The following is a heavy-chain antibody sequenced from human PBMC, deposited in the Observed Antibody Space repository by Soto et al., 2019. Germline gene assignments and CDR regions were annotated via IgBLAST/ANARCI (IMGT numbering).Heavy chain of an antibody. CDR2: IYHSGST. D-gene: IGHD3-9*01. Sequence: QVQLQESGPGLVKPSGTLSLTCAVSGGSISSNNWWSWVRQPPGKGLEWIGEIYHSGSTYYSPSLMSRVTISVDKSNDQFSLKLSSVTAADTAVYYCARGGEDYDFLTGRYIHYLDSWGQGSLVTVSS. CDR3: ARGGEDYDFLTGRYIHYLDS. V-gene: IGHV4-4*02. CDR1: GGSISSNNW. J-gene: IGHJ4*02.